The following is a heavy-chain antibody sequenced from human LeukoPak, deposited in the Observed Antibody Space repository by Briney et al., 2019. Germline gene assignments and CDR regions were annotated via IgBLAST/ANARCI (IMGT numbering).Heavy chain of an antibody. CDR1: GYTFTGYY. CDR2: INPNSGGT. D-gene: IGHD3-22*01. V-gene: IGHV1-2*06. Sequence: ASVKVSCKASGYTFTGYYMHWVRQAPGQGLEWMGRINPNSGGTNYAQKFQGRVTMTRDTSISTAYMELSRLRSDDTAVYYCANLCLYYYDSSGYCFDYWGQGTLVTVPS. CDR3: ANLCLYYYDSSGYCFDY. J-gene: IGHJ4*02.